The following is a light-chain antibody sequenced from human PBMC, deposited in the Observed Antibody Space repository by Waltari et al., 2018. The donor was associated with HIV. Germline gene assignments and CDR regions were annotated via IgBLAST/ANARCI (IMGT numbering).Light chain of an antibody. CDR2: ENN. J-gene: IGLJ2*01. CDR3: GTWDSSLSAVV. CDR1: TPTIGHNY. V-gene: IGLV1-51*01. Sequence: QSVLTQPPSVSAAPGQKVTISCPGSTPTIGHNYLSWYQHLPGTAPKLLIPENNKRPAGIPDRFSGSKSGTSATLGITGLQTGDEADYYCGTWDSSLSAVVFGGGTKLTVL.